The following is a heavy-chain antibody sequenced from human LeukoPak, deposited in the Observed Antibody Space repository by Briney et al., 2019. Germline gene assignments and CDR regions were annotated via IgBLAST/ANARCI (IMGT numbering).Heavy chain of an antibody. CDR1: GFTFSNYA. Sequence: GGSLRLSCAASGFTFSNYAMHWVRQAPGKGLEWVAVISYGGSNKYYTDSVKGRFTISRDNSKNTLYLQMNSLRAGDTAVYYCARLGDSSPWGQGTLVTVSS. J-gene: IGHJ5*02. V-gene: IGHV3-30*04. CDR2: ISYGGSNK. CDR3: ARLGDSSP. D-gene: IGHD3-16*01.